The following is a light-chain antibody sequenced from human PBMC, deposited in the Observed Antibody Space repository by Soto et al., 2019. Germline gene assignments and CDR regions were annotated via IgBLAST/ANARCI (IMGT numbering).Light chain of an antibody. Sequence: QSALTQPRSVSGSPGQSVTISCTGTSSDVGNYNFVSWYQQSPGKAPKLMIYNVNKGPSGVSDRFSGSKSGNTASLTISGLQAEDEADYYCCSYVGDPYVFGTGTKLTVL. CDR1: SSDVGNYNF. V-gene: IGLV2-11*01. CDR3: CSYVGDPYV. CDR2: NVN. J-gene: IGLJ1*01.